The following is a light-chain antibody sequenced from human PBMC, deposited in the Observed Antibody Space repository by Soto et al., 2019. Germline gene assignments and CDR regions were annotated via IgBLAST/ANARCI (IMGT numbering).Light chain of an antibody. V-gene: IGKV3-15*01. CDR1: QGVTTN. J-gene: IGKJ5*01. CDR3: QQYNNWPFS. Sequence: ETVMKQSPAALSVSEGEGASVSCRAGQGVTTNFAWYQQKSGQSPRLLIYDVSIRATGVPARFSGTGSETDFTLTISGLQSEDSAVYFCQQYNNWPFSVGQGTRLDIK. CDR2: DVS.